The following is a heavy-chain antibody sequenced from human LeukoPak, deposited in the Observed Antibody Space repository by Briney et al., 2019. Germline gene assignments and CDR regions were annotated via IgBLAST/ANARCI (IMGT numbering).Heavy chain of an antibody. CDR1: GYTFTSYH. D-gene: IGHD3-3*01. CDR2: INPSGGST. V-gene: IGHV1-46*01. CDR3: ARAPSGYYTHDY. Sequence: ASVKVSCKASGYTFTSYHMYWVRQAPGQGLEWMGMINPSGGSTNYAQNFQGRVSMTRDTSTSTVYMELSSLRSEDTAVYYCARAPSGYYTHDYWGQGTLVTVSS. J-gene: IGHJ4*02.